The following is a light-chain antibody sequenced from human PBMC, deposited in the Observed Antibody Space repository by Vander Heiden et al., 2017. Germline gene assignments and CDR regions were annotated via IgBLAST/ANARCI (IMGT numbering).Light chain of an antibody. CDR1: QSISSY. Sequence: DIQMTQSPSSLSASVGDRVTITCRASQSISSYLNWYQQKPGKAPKVLIYAASSLQSGVPSRFSGSGSGTDFTLTISRLQPEDFATYYCQQSDSTPFTFGHGTKVDIK. V-gene: IGKV1-39*01. CDR2: AAS. J-gene: IGKJ3*01. CDR3: QQSDSTPFT.